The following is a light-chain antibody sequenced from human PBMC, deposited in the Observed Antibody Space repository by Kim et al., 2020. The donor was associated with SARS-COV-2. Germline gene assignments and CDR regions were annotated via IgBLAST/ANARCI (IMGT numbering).Light chain of an antibody. J-gene: IGLJ1*01. Sequence: SITISCTETSRDIGTYNFVSWYQQHPGKAPKLIIFDVNDRPSGVSDRFSGSKSANTASLTISGLQAEDEADYYCSSFTSTSSHYVFGTGTKVTVL. CDR2: DVN. CDR3: SSFTSTSSHYV. CDR1: SRDIGTYNF. V-gene: IGLV2-14*03.